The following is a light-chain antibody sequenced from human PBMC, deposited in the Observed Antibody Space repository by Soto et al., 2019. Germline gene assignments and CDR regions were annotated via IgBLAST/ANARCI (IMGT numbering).Light chain of an antibody. CDR1: SGHSSYA. V-gene: IGLV4-69*01. J-gene: IGLJ2*01. CDR3: QTWGTGIHVV. CDR2: LESDGSH. Sequence: QPVLTQSPSASASLGASVKLTCTLSSGHSSYAIAWHQQQPEKGPRYLMKLESDGSHTKGDAFPDRFSGSSSGAERYLTISSLQSEDEADYYCQTWGTGIHVVFGGGTKVTVL.